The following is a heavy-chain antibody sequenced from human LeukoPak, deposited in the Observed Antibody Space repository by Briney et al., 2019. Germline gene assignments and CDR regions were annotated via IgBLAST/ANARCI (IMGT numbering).Heavy chain of an antibody. V-gene: IGHV4-39*07. CDR3: ARSLAYAYCGGDCQGAFDI. D-gene: IGHD2-21*02. J-gene: IGHJ3*02. CDR1: GGSISSSTYS. CDR2: IYYSGST. Sequence: PSETLSLTCTVSGGSISSSTYSWGWIRQPPGKGLEWIGNIYYSGSTFYNPSLKSRVTISLDTSKHQFSLKLTSVTAADTAVYYCARSLAYAYCGGDCQGAFDIWGQGTMVTVSS.